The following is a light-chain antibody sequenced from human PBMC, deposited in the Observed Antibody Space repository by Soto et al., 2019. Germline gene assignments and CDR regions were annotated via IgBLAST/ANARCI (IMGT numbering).Light chain of an antibody. J-gene: IGKJ4*01. CDR1: QSISTW. Sequence: DIQMTQSPSTLSASVGDRVTITCRASQSISTWLAWYQQKPGKAPKLLIYKASNLEGGVPSRFSGSGSGTEFNITISSLQPDDFATCYCQQYNTYPLTFGGGTKVDIK. CDR2: KAS. V-gene: IGKV1-5*03. CDR3: QQYNTYPLT.